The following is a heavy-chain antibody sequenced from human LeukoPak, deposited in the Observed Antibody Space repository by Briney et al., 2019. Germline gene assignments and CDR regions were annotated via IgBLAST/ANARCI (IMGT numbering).Heavy chain of an antibody. CDR3: GRVRTGNTGSPEYFED. V-gene: IGHV4-59*01. CDR1: GGSISSYY. Sequence: PSETLSLTCTVSGGSISSYYWSWIRQPPGKALEWIGYIYYSGSTNYNPSLKGRVTISVDTSKNQFSLKLSSVTAADTAVYFCGRVRTGNTGSPEYFEDWGQGTLVTVPS. J-gene: IGHJ1*01. D-gene: IGHD5-12*01. CDR2: IYYSGST.